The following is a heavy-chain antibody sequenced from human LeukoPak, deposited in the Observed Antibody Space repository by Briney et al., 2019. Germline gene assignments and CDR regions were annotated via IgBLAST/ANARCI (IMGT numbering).Heavy chain of an antibody. CDR3: AKKVPANWGSYFDY. Sequence: PGGSLRLSCAASGFTFSSYAMSWVRQAPGKGLEWVSAISGSGDSAYSTDSVKGRFTISRDNSKNTLYLQMYSLRAEDTAVYYCAKKVPANWGSYFDYWGQGTLVTVSS. D-gene: IGHD7-27*01. J-gene: IGHJ4*02. CDR1: GFTFSSYA. V-gene: IGHV3-23*01. CDR2: ISGSGDSA.